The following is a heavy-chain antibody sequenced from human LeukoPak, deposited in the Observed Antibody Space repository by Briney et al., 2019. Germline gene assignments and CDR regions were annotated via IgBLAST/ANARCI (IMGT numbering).Heavy chain of an antibody. CDR2: IYHSGST. Sequence: PSETLSLTCAVSSYSISSGYYWGWIRQPPGKGLEWIGSIYHSGSTYYNPSLKSRLTISVDTSRNQFSLKLTSVTAADTAVYYCARRGYLNYFDSWGQGTLVTVSS. J-gene: IGHJ4*02. CDR3: ARRGYLNYFDS. CDR1: SYSISSGYY. D-gene: IGHD1-26*01. V-gene: IGHV4-38-2*01.